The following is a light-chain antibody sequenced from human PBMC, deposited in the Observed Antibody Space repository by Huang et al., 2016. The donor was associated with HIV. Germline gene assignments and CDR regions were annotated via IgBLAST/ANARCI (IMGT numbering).Light chain of an antibody. CDR2: AAS. CDR3: QQSSISPWT. V-gene: IGKV1-39*01. CDR1: QTISNY. J-gene: IGKJ1*01. Sequence: DIQMTQSPSSLSASVRDRVTITCRASQTISNYLNWYQQKPGKAPKLLIYAASDLQSGVPSRVSGRGAGTDFTLTISSLQPEDSATYYCQQSSISPWTFGQGTRVEIK.